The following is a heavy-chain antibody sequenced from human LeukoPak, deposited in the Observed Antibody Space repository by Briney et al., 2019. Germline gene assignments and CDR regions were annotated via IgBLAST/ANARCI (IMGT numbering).Heavy chain of an antibody. CDR3: ARDDSSALFPDY. CDR2: IWYDGSNK. CDR1: GFTFSSYG. Sequence: PGGSLRLSCAASGFTFSSYGMHWVRQAPGKGLEWVAVIWYDGSNKYYADSVKGRFTISRDNSKNTLYLQMDSLRAEDTAVYYCARDDSSALFPDYWGQGTLATVSS. V-gene: IGHV3-33*01. D-gene: IGHD3-22*01. J-gene: IGHJ4*02.